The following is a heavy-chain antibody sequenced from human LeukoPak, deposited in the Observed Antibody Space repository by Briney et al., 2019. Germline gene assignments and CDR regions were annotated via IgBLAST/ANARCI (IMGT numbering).Heavy chain of an antibody. CDR3: ARGHRSSWQNYYYYGMDV. CDR2: ISFDGSNK. Sequence: GGSLRLSCAVSGFTFSSYAMHWVRQAPGKGLEWVAVISFDGSNKYNADSVKGRFTISRDNSKNTLYLQMNGLRAEDSAVFYCARGHRSSWQNYYYYGMDVWGKGTTVTVSS. J-gene: IGHJ6*04. CDR1: GFTFSSYA. V-gene: IGHV3-30*04. D-gene: IGHD6-13*01.